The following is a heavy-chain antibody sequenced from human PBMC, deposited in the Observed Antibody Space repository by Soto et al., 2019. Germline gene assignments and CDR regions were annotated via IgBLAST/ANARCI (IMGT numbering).Heavy chain of an antibody. CDR3: ARDYYGSGSSYYYYYYGMDV. V-gene: IGHV4-59*01. J-gene: IGHJ6*02. CDR2: IYYSGST. CDR1: GGSFSSYY. Sequence: SETLSLTCAVYGGSFSSYYWSWIRQPPGKGLEWIGYIYYSGSTNYNPSLKSRVTISVDTSKNQFSLKLSSVTAADTAVYYCARDYYGSGSSYYYYYYGMDVWGQGTTVTVSS. D-gene: IGHD3-10*01.